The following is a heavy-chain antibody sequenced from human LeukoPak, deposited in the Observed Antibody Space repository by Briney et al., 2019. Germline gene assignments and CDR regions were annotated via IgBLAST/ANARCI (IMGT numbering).Heavy chain of an antibody. D-gene: IGHD3-22*01. Sequence: GGSLRLSCAASGFTFSSYAMSWVRQAPGKGLEWVSAISGSGGSTYYADSVKGRFTISRDNSKNTLYLQMNSLRAEDTAVYYCAKDQRVYPMIVEVAKPDYWGQGTLVTVSS. J-gene: IGHJ4*02. CDR2: ISGSGGST. CDR1: GFTFSSYA. V-gene: IGHV3-23*01. CDR3: AKDQRVYPMIVEVAKPDY.